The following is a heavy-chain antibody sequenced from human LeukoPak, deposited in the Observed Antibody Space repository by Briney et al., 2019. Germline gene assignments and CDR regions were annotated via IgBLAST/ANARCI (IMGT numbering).Heavy chain of an antibody. CDR1: GYTFTGYY. CDR3: ARDRGDVDIVVVPAAILVGWFDP. J-gene: IGHJ5*02. D-gene: IGHD2-2*02. Sequence: AAVKVSCKASGYTFTGYYMHWVRQAPGQGLQWMGWINPNRGGTNYAQKFQGRVTMTRDTPISTAHMELSRLRSDDTAVYYCARDRGDVDIVVVPAAILVGWFDPWGQGTLVTVSS. V-gene: IGHV1-2*02. CDR2: INPNRGGT.